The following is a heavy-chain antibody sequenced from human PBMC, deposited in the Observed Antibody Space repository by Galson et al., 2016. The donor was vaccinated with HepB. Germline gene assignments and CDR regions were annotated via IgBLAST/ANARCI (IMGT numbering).Heavy chain of an antibody. J-gene: IGHJ4*02. CDR1: GFTFGSYA. CDR3: ARHRYSYGLYFDQ. CDR2: ITGSTGVT. D-gene: IGHD5-18*01. Sequence: SLRLSCAASGFTFGSYAMTWVRQAPGKGLEWVSSITGSTGVTYYADSVRGRFSVSRDNAQNILYMQMNTLRAEDTAVYYCARHRYSYGLYFDQWGQGTLVSVSS. V-gene: IGHV3-23*01.